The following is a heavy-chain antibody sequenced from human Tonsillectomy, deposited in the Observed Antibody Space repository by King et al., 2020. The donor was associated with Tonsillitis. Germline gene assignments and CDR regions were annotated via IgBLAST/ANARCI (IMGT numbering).Heavy chain of an antibody. V-gene: IGHV4-59*01. CDR1: GVSIRRSY. D-gene: IGHD3-22*01. CDR2: IFDSGST. J-gene: IGHJ3*02. CDR3: AREGNYDSSGYYFAFDI. Sequence: VQLQESCPGLGKPSETLSITCTASGVSIRRSYWSWILQPPVKGLEGIGCIFDSGSTNSNPSLKSRVTISVDTSKNQFSLELSSVPAAHTAVYYCAREGNYDSSGYYFAFDIWGQGTMVTVSS.